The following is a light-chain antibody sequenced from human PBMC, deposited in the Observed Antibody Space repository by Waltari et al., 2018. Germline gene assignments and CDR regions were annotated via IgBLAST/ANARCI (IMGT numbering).Light chain of an antibody. J-gene: IGKJ3*01. CDR3: LQYKSYPFT. CDR2: GIS. Sequence: DIQMTQSPSAMSASVGDRVTITCRASQAIRNYLAWFQQKPGKAPKRLIYGISNLQSGVPPRFRGSGSGTEFTLTITGLQPEDFATYYCLQYKSYPFTFGPGTKVDI. CDR1: QAIRNY. V-gene: IGKV1-17*03.